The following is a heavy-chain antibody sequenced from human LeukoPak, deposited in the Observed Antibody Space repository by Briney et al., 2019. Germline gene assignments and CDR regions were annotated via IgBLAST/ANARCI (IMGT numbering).Heavy chain of an antibody. Sequence: SETLSLTCAVYGGSFSGYYWSWIRQPPGKGLEWIGEINHSGSTNYNPSLKSRVTISVDTSKNQFSLKLSSVTAADTAVYYCARHVLADYDFWSGYAAAGVGAFDIWGQGTMVTVS. CDR2: INHSGST. V-gene: IGHV4-34*01. CDR3: ARHVLADYDFWSGYAAAGVGAFDI. CDR1: GGSFSGYY. D-gene: IGHD3-3*01. J-gene: IGHJ3*02.